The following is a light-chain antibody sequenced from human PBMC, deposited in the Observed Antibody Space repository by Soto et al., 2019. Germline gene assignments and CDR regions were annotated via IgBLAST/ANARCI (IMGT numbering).Light chain of an antibody. J-gene: IGKJ4*01. V-gene: IGKV3-20*01. CDR3: QQYGSSPPLT. CDR1: QTVSSNS. Sequence: IVLTQSPGTLSLSPGERATLSCRASQTVSSNSLAWYQQKPGQAPRLLIYGASSRATGIPDRFSGSGSGTDFVLTINRLEPEDFAMYFCQQYGSSPPLTFAGGTHVEIK. CDR2: GAS.